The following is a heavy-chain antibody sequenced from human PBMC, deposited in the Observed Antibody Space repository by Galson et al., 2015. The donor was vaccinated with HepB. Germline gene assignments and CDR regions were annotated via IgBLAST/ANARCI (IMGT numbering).Heavy chain of an antibody. CDR1: GYSFTSYW. CDR3: ARQGSPGYSSAYAFDI. D-gene: IGHD5-18*01. V-gene: IGHV5-51*01. CDR2: IYPGDSDT. J-gene: IGHJ3*02. Sequence: QSGAEVKKPGESLKISCKGSGYSFTSYWIGWVRQMPGKGLEWMGIIYPGDSDTRYSPSFQGQVTISADKSISTAYLQWSSLKASDTATYYCARQGSPGYSSAYAFDIWGQGTMVTVSS.